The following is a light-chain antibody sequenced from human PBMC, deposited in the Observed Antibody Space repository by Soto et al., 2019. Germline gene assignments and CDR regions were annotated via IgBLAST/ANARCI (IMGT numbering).Light chain of an antibody. CDR2: STN. Sequence: QSVLTQPPSASGTPGQRVTISCSGSSSNIGSNAVNWYQQLPGTAPKLLIYSTNQRPSGVPDRFSGSKSGTSASLAISGLQSEDEADYCCAAWDDSLNGLFGGGTKLTVL. V-gene: IGLV1-44*01. J-gene: IGLJ2*01. CDR1: SSNIGSNA. CDR3: AAWDDSLNGL.